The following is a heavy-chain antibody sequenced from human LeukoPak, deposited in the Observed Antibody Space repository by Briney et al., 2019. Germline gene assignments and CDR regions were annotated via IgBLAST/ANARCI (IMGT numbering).Heavy chain of an antibody. CDR1: GYTFSSYS. V-gene: IGHV3-21*01. CDR3: VRLRRNSDTSGFYYYYDF. D-gene: IGHD3-22*01. CDR2: ISVRSNYI. J-gene: IGHJ4*02. Sequence: GGSLTLSCLASGYTFSSYSINWVRQAPGKGLEWVSSISVRSNYIYYADSVRGRFRISRDDARDLLYLQMNSLRAEDTAVYYCVRLRRNSDTSGFYYYYDFWGQGTLVTVSS.